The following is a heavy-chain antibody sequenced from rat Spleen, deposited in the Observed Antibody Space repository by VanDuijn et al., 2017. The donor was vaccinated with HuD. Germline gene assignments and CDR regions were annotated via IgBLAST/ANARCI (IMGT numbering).Heavy chain of an antibody. CDR3: TRDRTTPDVMDA. D-gene: IGHD1-5*01. CDR1: GFSLTSYN. V-gene: IGHV2-41*01. J-gene: IGHJ4*01. Sequence: QVQLKESGPGLVQPSQTLSLTCTVAGFSLTSYNVHWVRQPPGKGLEWMGVIWNTGGTRYNSALKSRLSISKDTSKSQIFLKMNSLQTEDTAIYYCTRDRTTPDVMDAWGQGASVTVSS. CDR2: IWNTGGT.